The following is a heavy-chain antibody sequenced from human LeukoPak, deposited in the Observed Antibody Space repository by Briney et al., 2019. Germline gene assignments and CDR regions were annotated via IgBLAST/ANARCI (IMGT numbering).Heavy chain of an antibody. J-gene: IGHJ6*03. D-gene: IGHD1-26*01. CDR3: ARAGGLNIVGFYYYYYMDV. Sequence: EASVKVSCKASGGTFSSYAISWVRQAPGRGLEWMGGIIPIFGTANYAQKFQGRVTITADESTSTAYMELSSLRSEDTAVYYCARAGGLNIVGFYYYYYMDVWGKGTTVTVSS. CDR2: IIPIFGTA. V-gene: IGHV1-69*01. CDR1: GGTFSSYA.